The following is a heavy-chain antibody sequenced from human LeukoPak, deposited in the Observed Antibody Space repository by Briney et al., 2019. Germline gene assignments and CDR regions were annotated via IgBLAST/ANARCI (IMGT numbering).Heavy chain of an antibody. CDR3: ARGHVDTTMTGEFDY. J-gene: IGHJ4*02. Sequence: PGRSLRLSCAASGFTFSSYAMHWVRQAPGKGLEWVANIKQDESEKYYVDSVKGRFTISRDNAKNSLYLQMNSLRAEDTAVYYCARGHVDTTMTGEFDYWGQGTLVTVSS. CDR2: IKQDESEK. CDR1: GFTFSSYA. V-gene: IGHV3-7*01. D-gene: IGHD5-18*01.